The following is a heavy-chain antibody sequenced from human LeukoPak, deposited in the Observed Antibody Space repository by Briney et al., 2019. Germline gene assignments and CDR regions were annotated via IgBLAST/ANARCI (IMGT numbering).Heavy chain of an antibody. Sequence: SVKVSCKASGGTFSSYAISWVRQAPGQGLEWMGGIIPIFGTANYAQKFQGRVTITAHESTSTAYMELSSLRSEDTAVYYCASRKVGATIYYYYYYMDGWGKGTTVTVSS. CDR1: GGTFSSYA. CDR2: IIPIFGTA. J-gene: IGHJ6*03. D-gene: IGHD1-26*01. V-gene: IGHV1-69*01. CDR3: ASRKVGATIYYYYYYMDG.